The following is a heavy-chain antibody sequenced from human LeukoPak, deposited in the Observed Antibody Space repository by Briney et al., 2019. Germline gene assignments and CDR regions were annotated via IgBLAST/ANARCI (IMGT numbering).Heavy chain of an antibody. J-gene: IGHJ3*02. V-gene: IGHV1-2*02. CDR2: INPNSGGT. CDR1: GYTFTGYY. CDR3: ARDSGAAAPLAFDI. Sequence: ASVKVSCKASGYTFTGYYMHWVRQAPGQGLEWMGWINPNSGGTNYAQKFQGRVTMTRDTSISTAYMELSRLRSDDTAVYYCARDSGAAAPLAFDIWGQGTTVTVSS. D-gene: IGHD6-6*01.